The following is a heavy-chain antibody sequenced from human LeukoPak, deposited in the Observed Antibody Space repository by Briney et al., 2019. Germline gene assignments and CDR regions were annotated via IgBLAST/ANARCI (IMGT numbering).Heavy chain of an antibody. CDR2: ISAYNGNT. Sequence: ASVKVSCKASGYTFTSYAMNWVRQAPGQGLEWMGWISAYNGNTNYAQKLQGRVTMTTDTSTSTAYMELRSLRSDDTAVYYCSLTTVTPGDYWGQGTLVTVSS. D-gene: IGHD4-17*01. J-gene: IGHJ4*02. V-gene: IGHV1-18*01. CDR1: GYTFTSYA. CDR3: SLTTVTPGDY.